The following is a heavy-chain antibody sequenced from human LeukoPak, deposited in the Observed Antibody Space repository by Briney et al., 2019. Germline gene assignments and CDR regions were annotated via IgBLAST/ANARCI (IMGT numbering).Heavy chain of an antibody. Sequence: GGSLRLPCAASGFTFSSYAMSWVRQAPGKGLEWVSVISGSGGSTSYADSVKGRFTISRDNAKNTLYLQMNSLRAEDTAVYYCAREYGFGSGSYYPWGQGTLVIVSS. CDR1: GFTFSSYA. CDR2: ISGSGGST. CDR3: AREYGFGSGSYYP. V-gene: IGHV3-23*01. D-gene: IGHD3-10*01. J-gene: IGHJ5*02.